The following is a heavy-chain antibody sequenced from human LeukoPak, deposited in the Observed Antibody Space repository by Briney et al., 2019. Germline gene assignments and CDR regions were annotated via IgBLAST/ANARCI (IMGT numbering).Heavy chain of an antibody. J-gene: IGHJ4*02. CDR2: IKKDGSEK. CDR3: ARESKGRSKIDF. Sequence: GGSLRLSCAASGFTFSGYWMSWVRQAPGKGLEWVANIKKDGSEKYNVDSVKGRFTIFRDSANKSLYLQMNSLRAEDTAVYYCARESKGRSKIDFWGQGTLVTVSS. V-gene: IGHV3-7*01. D-gene: IGHD4-17*01. CDR1: GFTFSGYW.